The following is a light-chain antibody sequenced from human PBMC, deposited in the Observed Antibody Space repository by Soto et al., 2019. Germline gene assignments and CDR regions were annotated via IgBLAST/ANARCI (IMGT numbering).Light chain of an antibody. CDR3: QQYNSWPPRT. Sequence: EIVMTQSPASLSVSPGETATLSCRASQSISNSLAWYQQKPGQAPSLLIYGASTRATGIPARFSGSGSGTEFTLTISSLQSDDSAVYYCQQYNSWPPRTFGQGTKLEIK. V-gene: IGKV3-15*01. J-gene: IGKJ2*01. CDR2: GAS. CDR1: QSISNS.